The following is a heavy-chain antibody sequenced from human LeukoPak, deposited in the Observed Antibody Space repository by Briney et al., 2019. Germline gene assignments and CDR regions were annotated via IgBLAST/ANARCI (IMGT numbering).Heavy chain of an antibody. CDR3: AKDPGRSIYSISYFDY. Sequence: PGGSLRLSCAASGFTFSNYAMSWVRQAPGKGLEWVSAISGSGATTFYADSVKGRFTISRDNSKNTLYLQVNSLRAADTAIYYCAKDPGRSIYSISYFDYWGQGTLVTVSS. D-gene: IGHD3-3*02. V-gene: IGHV3-23*01. CDR1: GFTFSNYA. J-gene: IGHJ4*02. CDR2: ISGSGATT.